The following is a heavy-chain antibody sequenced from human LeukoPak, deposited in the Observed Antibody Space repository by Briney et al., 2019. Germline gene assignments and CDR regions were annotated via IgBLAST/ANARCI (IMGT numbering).Heavy chain of an antibody. Sequence: GGSLRLSCAASGFTFSSYSMNWVRQAPGKGLEWVSYISSSSSTIYYADSVKGRFTISRDNAKNSLYLQMNSLRDEDTAVYYCARDQGSGNSSSWYVYYYYYGMDVWGQGTTVTVSS. CDR3: ARDQGSGNSSSWYVYYYYYGMDV. V-gene: IGHV3-48*02. J-gene: IGHJ6*02. D-gene: IGHD6-13*01. CDR1: GFTFSSYS. CDR2: ISSSSSTI.